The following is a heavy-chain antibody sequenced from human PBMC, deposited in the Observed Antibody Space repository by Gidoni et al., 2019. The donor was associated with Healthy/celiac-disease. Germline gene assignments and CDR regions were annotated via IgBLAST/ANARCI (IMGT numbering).Heavy chain of an antibody. CDR1: GGTFSSYP. V-gene: IGHV1-69*04. D-gene: IGHD6-13*01. J-gene: IGHJ4*02. CDR3: ARDLLYSSSFDY. CDR2: IIPILGIA. Sequence: VQRVQSGSEVKKPGSSVKVSCKSPGGTFSSYPISWVRQAPGQGLEWMGRIIPILGIANYAQKFQGRVTITADKSTSTAYMELSSLRSEDTAVYYCARDLLYSSSFDYWGQGTLVTVSS.